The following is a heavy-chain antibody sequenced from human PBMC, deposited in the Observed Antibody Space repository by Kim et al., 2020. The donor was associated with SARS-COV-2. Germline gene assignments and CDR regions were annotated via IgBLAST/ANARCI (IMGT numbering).Heavy chain of an antibody. J-gene: IGHJ4*02. Sequence: SETLSLTCTVSGGSISSGGYYWSWIRQHPGKGLEWIGYIYYSGSTYYNPSLKSRVTISVDTSKNQFSLKLSSVTAADTAVYYCARDIDGDSLSFDYWGQGTLVTVSS. CDR2: IYYSGST. CDR3: ARDIDGDSLSFDY. CDR1: GGSISSGGYY. V-gene: IGHV4-31*03. D-gene: IGHD4-17*01.